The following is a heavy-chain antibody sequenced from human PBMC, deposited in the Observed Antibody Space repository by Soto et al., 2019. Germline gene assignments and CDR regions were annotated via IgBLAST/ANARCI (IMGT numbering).Heavy chain of an antibody. J-gene: IGHJ3*02. CDR3: ERRKPGWELLTAEDDDFDI. V-gene: IGHV5-51*01. CDR2: FYPADSDT. Sequence: GESLKISCKGSGYSFSTYWIGWVRQMPGKGLEWMGIFYPADSDTRYSPSFQGQVTISADKSISTAYLQWSSLQASDTAMYFCERRKPGWELLTAEDDDFDIWGQGTMVTVS. CDR1: GYSFSTYW. D-gene: IGHD1-26*01.